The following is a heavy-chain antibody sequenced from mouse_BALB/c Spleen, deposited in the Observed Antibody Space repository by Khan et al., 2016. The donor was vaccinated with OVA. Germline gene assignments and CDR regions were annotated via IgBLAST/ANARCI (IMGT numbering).Heavy chain of an antibody. V-gene: IGHV5-6*01. J-gene: IGHJ2*01. CDR3: ARHEGYYRSSDFFDY. D-gene: IGHD1-1*01. Sequence: EMELVESGGDLVKPGGSLKLSCAASGFTFSSYGMSWVRQTPDKRLEWVATISSGGSFPYYPDSVKGRFNISSDNAKNTLYLQMSGLKSEDTAMYYFARHEGYYRSSDFFDYWGQGTTRTVSS. CDR2: ISSGGSFP. CDR1: GFTFSSYG.